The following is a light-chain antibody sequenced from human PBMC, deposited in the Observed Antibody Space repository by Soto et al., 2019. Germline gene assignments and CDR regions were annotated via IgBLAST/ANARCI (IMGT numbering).Light chain of an antibody. V-gene: IGKV3-11*01. CDR2: DAS. CDR1: QSVSSY. Sequence: EIVLTQSPATLSLSPGERATLSCRASQSVSSYLAWYQQKPGQAPRLLIYDASNRATGIPARFSGSGSGTDFTLTITRLEPEDFAVYFCQQYVSSWTFGQGTKVDIK. CDR3: QQYVSSWT. J-gene: IGKJ1*01.